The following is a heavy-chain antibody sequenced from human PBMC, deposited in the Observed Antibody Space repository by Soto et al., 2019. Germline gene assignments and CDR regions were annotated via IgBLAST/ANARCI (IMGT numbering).Heavy chain of an antibody. Sequence: EVQLVESGGGLVQPGGSLRVSCAASGFTFRSHRIHWVRQAPGKGLEWVSRIDTDGGGTSYVDSVKGRFTISTDNAKNTVYLEMNGLRVADTAVYYCATVFDVWGQGTLVTVSS. V-gene: IGHV3-74*01. CDR2: IDTDGGGT. D-gene: IGHD4-17*01. CDR3: ATVFDV. CDR1: GFTFRSHR. J-gene: IGHJ4*02.